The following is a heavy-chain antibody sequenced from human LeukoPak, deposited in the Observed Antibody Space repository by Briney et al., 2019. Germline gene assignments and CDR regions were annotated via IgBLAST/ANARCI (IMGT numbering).Heavy chain of an antibody. CDR2: IIPIFGTA. V-gene: IGHV1-69*13. J-gene: IGHJ6*03. Sequence: GASVKVSCKASGGTFSSYAISWVRQAPGQGLEWMGRIIPIFGTANYAQKFQGRVTITADESTSTAYMELSSLRSEDTAVYYCARNDFWSGYEYYYYYMDVWGKGTTVTVSS. D-gene: IGHD3-3*01. CDR1: GGTFSSYA. CDR3: ARNDFWSGYEYYYYYMDV.